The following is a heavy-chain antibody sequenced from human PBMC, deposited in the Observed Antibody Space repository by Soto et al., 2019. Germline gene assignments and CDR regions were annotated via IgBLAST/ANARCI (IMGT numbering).Heavy chain of an antibody. CDR1: GGTFSSYA. V-gene: IGHV1-69*13. CDR2: IIPIFGTA. Sequence: SVKVSCKASGGTFSSYAISWVRQAPGQGLEWMGGIIPIFGTANYAQKFQGRVTITADESTSTAYMELSSLRSEDTAVYYCARAYYYGSGSYYNLEYYYGMDVWGQGTTVTVSS. CDR3: ARAYYYGSGSYYNLEYYYGMDV. J-gene: IGHJ6*02. D-gene: IGHD3-10*01.